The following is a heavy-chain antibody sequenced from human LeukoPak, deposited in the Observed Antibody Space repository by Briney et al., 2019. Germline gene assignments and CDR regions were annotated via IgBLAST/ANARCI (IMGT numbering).Heavy chain of an antibody. Sequence: SQTLSLTCAISGDSVSSNSAAWNWIRQSPSRGLEWLGRTYYRSKWYNDYAVSVKSRITINPDTSKNQFSLQLNSVTPEDTAVYYCARQFTVPAVAAGNYYYYYMDVWGKGTTVTISS. CDR1: GDSVSSNSAA. V-gene: IGHV6-1*01. D-gene: IGHD6-19*01. CDR3: ARQFTVPAVAAGNYYYYYMDV. CDR2: TYYRSKWYN. J-gene: IGHJ6*03.